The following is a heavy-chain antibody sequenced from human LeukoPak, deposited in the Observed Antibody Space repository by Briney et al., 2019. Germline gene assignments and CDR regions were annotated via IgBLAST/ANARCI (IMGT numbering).Heavy chain of an antibody. D-gene: IGHD2-2*01. CDR3: ATLIGYCSSTSCDEIDY. CDR2: IYTSGST. CDR1: GGSISSYY. J-gene: IGHJ4*02. Sequence: SETLSLTCTVSGGSISSYYWSWIRQPAGKGLEWIGRIYTSGSTNYNPSLKSRVTISVDTSKNQFSLKLSSVTAADTAVYYCATLIGYCSSTSCDEIDYWGQGTLVTVSS. V-gene: IGHV4-4*07.